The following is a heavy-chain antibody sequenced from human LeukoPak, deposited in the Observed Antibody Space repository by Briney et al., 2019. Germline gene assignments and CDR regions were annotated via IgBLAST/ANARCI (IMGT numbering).Heavy chain of an antibody. V-gene: IGHV4-30-2*01. Sequence: PSETLSLTCTVSGGSISSGGYYWSWIRQPPGKGLEWIGYIYHSGSTYYNPSLKSRVTISVDRSKNQFSLKLSSVTAADTAVYYCARDRVAAAGNLYYFDYWGQGTLVTVSS. CDR1: GGSISSGGYY. J-gene: IGHJ4*02. CDR3: ARDRVAAAGNLYYFDY. CDR2: IYHSGST. D-gene: IGHD6-13*01.